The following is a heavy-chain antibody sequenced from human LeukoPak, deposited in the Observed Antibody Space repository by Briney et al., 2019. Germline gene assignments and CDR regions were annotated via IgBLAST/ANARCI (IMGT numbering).Heavy chain of an antibody. V-gene: IGHV1-18*01. Sequence: ASVKVSCKASGYTFTSYGISWVRQAPGQGLEWMGWISAYNGNTNYAQKLQGRVTMTTDTSTSTAYKELRSLRSDDTAVYYCARERYYYDSSGYYHYDYWGQGTLVTVSS. CDR3: ARERYYYDSSGYYHYDY. CDR1: GYTFTSYG. J-gene: IGHJ4*02. D-gene: IGHD3-22*01. CDR2: ISAYNGNT.